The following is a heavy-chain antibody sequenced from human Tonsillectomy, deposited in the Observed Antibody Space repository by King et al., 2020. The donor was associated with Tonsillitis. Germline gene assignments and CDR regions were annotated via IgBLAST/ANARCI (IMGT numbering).Heavy chain of an antibody. V-gene: IGHV4-34*01. CDR2: INHSGSV. CDR3: ARVYYFDANGSPSDAFDI. D-gene: IGHD3-9*01. Sequence: HVQLQQWGAGLLKPSETLSLTCVVSGGSFTGYYWTWIRQAPGKGLEWIGEINHSGSVHYSPSRNSRVSISVDTPNNQFSLKVNSVTAADTAMYYCARVYYFDANGSPSDAFDIWGQGTMVTVSS. CDR1: GGSFTGYY. J-gene: IGHJ3*02.